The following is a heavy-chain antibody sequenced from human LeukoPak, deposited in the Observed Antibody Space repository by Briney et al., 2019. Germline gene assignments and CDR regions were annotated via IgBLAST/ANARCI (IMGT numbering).Heavy chain of an antibody. CDR1: GGSISSGGYY. J-gene: IGHJ4*02. CDR2: IYYSGST. V-gene: IGHV4-31*03. Sequence: SQTLSLTCTVSGGSISSGGYYWSWIRQHPGKGLEWIGYIYYSGSTYYNPSLKSRVTISVDTSKNQFSLKLSSVTAADTAVYYCARIRDGYNYSYYFDYWGQGTLVTVSS. CDR3: ARIRDGYNYSYYFDY. D-gene: IGHD5-24*01.